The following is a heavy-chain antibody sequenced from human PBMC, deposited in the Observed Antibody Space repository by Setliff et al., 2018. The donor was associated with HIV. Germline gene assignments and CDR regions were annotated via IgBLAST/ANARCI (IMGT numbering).Heavy chain of an antibody. CDR2: AYFLGNT. V-gene: IGHV4-39*02. CDR1: GASILSSGGYF. Sequence: KPSETLSLTCTVSGASILSSGGYFWGWIRQPPGRGLEWLGTAYFLGNTYLNPSLKSRVAVSVDTSKNHFSLRVTSVTAADTAVYYCARAPANYHDSSGFYFGGDYYFDFWGQGTLVTVSS. J-gene: IGHJ4*02. CDR3: ARAPANYHDSSGFYFGGDYYFDF. D-gene: IGHD3-22*01.